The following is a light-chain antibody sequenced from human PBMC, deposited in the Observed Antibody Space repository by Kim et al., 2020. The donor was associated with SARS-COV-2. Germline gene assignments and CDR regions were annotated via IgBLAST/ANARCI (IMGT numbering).Light chain of an antibody. V-gene: IGKV3-11*01. CDR1: QSVGII. J-gene: IGKJ4*01. CDR3: HPHTEWPPAPS. Sequence: SPGGGCPPSSRGRQSVGIIFAWYRHTRGQPPRLLIYDAAIMASGIPDRFSGSGSGTDFTHSNGSLESADFAVYYCHPHTEWPPAPSFGGGTKLEI. CDR2: DAA.